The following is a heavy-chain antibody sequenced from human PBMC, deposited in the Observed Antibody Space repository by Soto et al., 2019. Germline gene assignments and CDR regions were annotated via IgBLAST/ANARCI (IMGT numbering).Heavy chain of an antibody. J-gene: IGHJ4*01. CDR1: GFTFSSYS. CDR2: ISSSSSSI. Sequence: EVQLVESGGGLVKPGGSLRLSCAASGFTFSSYSINWVRQAPGKGLEWVSSISSSSSSIYYADSVKGRFTISRDNAKNSLYLQMDSLRAEDTAVYYCARDRYTSASYGGVDYWGHGTLVTVSS. D-gene: IGHD6-19*01. V-gene: IGHV3-21*01. CDR3: ARDRYTSASYGGVDY.